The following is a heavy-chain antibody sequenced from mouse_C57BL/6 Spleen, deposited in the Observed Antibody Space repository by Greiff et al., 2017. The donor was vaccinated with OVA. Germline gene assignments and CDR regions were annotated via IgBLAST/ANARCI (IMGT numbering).Heavy chain of an antibody. D-gene: IGHD1-1*01. CDR3: ARDTIPTVVAPLDY. CDR2: ISSGSSTI. CDR1: GFTFSDYG. V-gene: IGHV5-17*01. Sequence: EVKLVESGGGLVKPGGSLKLSCAASGFTFSDYGMHWVRQAPEKGLEWVAYISSGSSTIYYADTVKGRFTISRDNAKNTLFLQMTSLRSEDTAMYYCARDTIPTVVAPLDYWGQGTTLTVSS. J-gene: IGHJ2*01.